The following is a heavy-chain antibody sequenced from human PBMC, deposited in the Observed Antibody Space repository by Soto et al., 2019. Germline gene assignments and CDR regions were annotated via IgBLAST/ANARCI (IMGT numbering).Heavy chain of an antibody. CDR2: ISYDGSKE. CDR3: AKDQGGRSYVSYGMDV. D-gene: IGHD5-18*01. J-gene: IGHJ6*02. CDR1: GFTFSSHG. V-gene: IGHV3-30*18. Sequence: QLVESGGGVVQPGRSLRLSCAASGFTFSSHGLHWVRQAPGTALEWVAVISYDGSKEDYGDSAKGRFTVSRDNFKNALDLQMHSLRVEDTAVYYCAKDQGGRSYVSYGMDVWGPGTTVTVSS.